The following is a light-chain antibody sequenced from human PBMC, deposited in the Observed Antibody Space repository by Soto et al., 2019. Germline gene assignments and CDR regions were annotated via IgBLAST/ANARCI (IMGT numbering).Light chain of an antibody. CDR2: AAF. J-gene: IGKJ1*01. CDR3: LQHNSYPWT. CDR1: QGIRND. V-gene: IGKV1-17*01. Sequence: DIQMTQSPSSLSASVGDRVTITCRASQGIRNDLHWFQQKPGKAPKRLIYAAFSLQSGVPSRFRGSGSGTEFTLTISSRQPEDFATYYCLQHNSYPWTFGQGTKVEIK.